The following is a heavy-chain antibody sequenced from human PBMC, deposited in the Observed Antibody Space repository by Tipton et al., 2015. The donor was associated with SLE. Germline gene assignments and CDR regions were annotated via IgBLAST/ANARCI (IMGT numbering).Heavy chain of an antibody. J-gene: IGHJ3*02. CDR1: GGSISSHY. D-gene: IGHD1-26*01. CDR3: ARDEQNLVGERAYDAFDI. CDR2: IYYSGST. V-gene: IGHV4-59*11. Sequence: TLSLTCTVSGGSISSHYWTWFRQPPGKGLEWIGYIYYSGSTYYNPSLKSRVTISVDTSKNQFSLKLSSVTAADTAVYYCARDEQNLVGERAYDAFDIWGQGTMVTVSS.